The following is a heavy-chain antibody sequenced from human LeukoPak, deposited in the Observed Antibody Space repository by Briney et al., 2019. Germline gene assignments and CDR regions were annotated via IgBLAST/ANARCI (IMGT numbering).Heavy chain of an antibody. CDR2: TYYTGSA. J-gene: IGHJ4*02. Sequence: SQTLSLTCTVSGDSITSSGYFWTWIRQHPGKGLEWIGYTYYTGSAYYNPSLKSRVSISVDTSKNQFSLKLSSVTAADTAVYYCARGSEVFDYWGQGTLVTVSS. V-gene: IGHV4-31*03. CDR3: ARGSEVFDY. CDR1: GDSITSSGYF. D-gene: IGHD2-15*01.